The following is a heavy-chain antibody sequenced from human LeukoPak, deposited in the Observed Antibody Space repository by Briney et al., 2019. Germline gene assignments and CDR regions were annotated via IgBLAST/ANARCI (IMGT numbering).Heavy chain of an antibody. CDR3: ARASGSYWWFDS. J-gene: IGHJ5*01. V-gene: IGHV1-2*02. CDR2: INPNSGDT. Sequence: ASVRVSCKASGYTFTGYYMHWVRQAPGQGLEWMGWINPNSGDTNYAQKFQGSVTMTRDTSISTVYMELSRLRSDDTAVYYCARASGSYWWFDSWGQGTLVTVSS. D-gene: IGHD1-26*01. CDR1: GYTFTGYY.